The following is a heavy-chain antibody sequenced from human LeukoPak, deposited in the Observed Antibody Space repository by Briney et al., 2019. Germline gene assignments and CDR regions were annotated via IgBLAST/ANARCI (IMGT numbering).Heavy chain of an antibody. V-gene: IGHV4-61*02. J-gene: IGHJ4*02. CDR2: VYISGST. CDR1: DDSISSGNYY. Sequence: NPSETLSLTCTVSDDSISSGNYYWSWIRQPAGKGLEWLGRVYISGSTSYNPSLKSRVTMSIDTSKKQFSLKLRSVTAADTAVYYCARERLEFRIDYWGQGSLVTISS. CDR3: ARERLEFRIDY. D-gene: IGHD1-1*01.